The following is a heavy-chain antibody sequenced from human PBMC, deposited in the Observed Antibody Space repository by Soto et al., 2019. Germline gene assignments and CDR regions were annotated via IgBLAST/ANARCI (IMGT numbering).Heavy chain of an antibody. CDR2: IKQDRTDK. J-gene: IGHJ4*02. CDR3: ARYTRQTDY. Sequence: PGGSLRLSCAASGFTFDSYWMSWVRQAPGKGLEWVATIKQDRTDKYYVDSVKGRFTVSRDNAKNSLYLQVDSLRAEDTAVYYCARYTRQTDYWGQGTPVTVSS. V-gene: IGHV3-7*01. CDR1: GFTFDSYW.